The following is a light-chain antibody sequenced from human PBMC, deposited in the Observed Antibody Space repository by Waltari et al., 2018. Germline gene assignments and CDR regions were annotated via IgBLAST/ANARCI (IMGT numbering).Light chain of an antibody. V-gene: IGKV1-39*01. J-gene: IGKJ1*01. Sequence: DIQMTQSPSSLSASVGDRVTITCRASQTIHRYLNWYHQKPGKAPKLLIYAASTLQSGVPSRFSGSGSGTDFTLTIIGLQPEDFATYFCQQSYRSPWTFGQGTRVDIK. CDR3: QQSYRSPWT. CDR1: QTIHRY. CDR2: AAS.